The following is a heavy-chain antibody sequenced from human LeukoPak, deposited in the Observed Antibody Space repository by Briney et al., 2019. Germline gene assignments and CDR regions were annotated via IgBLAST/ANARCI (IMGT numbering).Heavy chain of an antibody. CDR1: GSIFSDHA. Sequence: GGSLRLSCPASGSIFSDHAMNWVRQAPGKGLEWVSIISARDGRTYYADSVKGRFTISRDNSKNTLYLQMNSLRVEDTAVYYCAKDRNDWKQGIDYWGQGTLVTVST. CDR3: AKDRNDWKQGIDY. V-gene: IGHV3-23*01. J-gene: IGHJ4*02. D-gene: IGHD1-1*01. CDR2: ISARDGRT.